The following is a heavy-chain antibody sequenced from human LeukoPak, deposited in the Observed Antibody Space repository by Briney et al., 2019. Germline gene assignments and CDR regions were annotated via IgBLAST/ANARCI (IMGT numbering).Heavy chain of an antibody. CDR3: ARDNDSSGYYYY. CDR1: GFTVSSNY. J-gene: IGHJ4*02. CDR2: IYSGGST. V-gene: IGHV3-53*01. Sequence: GGSLRLSCAASGFTVSSNYMSWVRQAPGKGLEWVPVIYSGGSTYYADSVKGRFTISRDNSKNTLYLQMNSLRAEDTAVYYCARDNDSSGYYYYWGQGTLVTVSS. D-gene: IGHD3-22*01.